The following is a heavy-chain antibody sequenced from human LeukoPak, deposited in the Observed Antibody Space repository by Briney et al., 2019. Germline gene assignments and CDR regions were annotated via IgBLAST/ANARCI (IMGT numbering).Heavy chain of an antibody. J-gene: IGHJ4*02. CDR3: ATGRWFGEFAGSAFND. D-gene: IGHD3-10*01. CDR2: IKEDGSVI. CDR1: GFGFSNYW. V-gene: IGHV3-7*01. Sequence: GGSLRLSCLGSGFGFSNYWMTWLRQAPGEGLEWVANIKEDGSVIYYADSVKGRFTISRDNAKNSVYLQMNSLRVEDTALYYCATGRWFGEFAGSAFNDWGQGTLVTVSS.